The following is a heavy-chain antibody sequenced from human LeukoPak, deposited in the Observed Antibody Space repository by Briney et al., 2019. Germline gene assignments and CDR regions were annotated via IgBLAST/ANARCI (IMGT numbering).Heavy chain of an antibody. CDR2: IYTSGST. Sequence: SETLSLTCTVSGGSISSSSSYWGWSRQPAGKGLEWIGRIYTSGSTNYNPSLKSRVTISVDTSKNQFSLKLSSVTAADTAVYYCARGGWGEKDFDYWGQGTLVTVSS. CDR3: ARGGWGEKDFDY. CDR1: GGSISSSSSY. J-gene: IGHJ4*02. V-gene: IGHV4-61*02. D-gene: IGHD3-10*01.